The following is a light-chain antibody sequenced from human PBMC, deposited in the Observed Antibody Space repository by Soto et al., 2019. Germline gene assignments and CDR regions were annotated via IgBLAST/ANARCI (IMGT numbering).Light chain of an antibody. Sequence: DIQMTQSPSSLSASVGDRVTLTCQASQDIINYLNWYQQKPGKAPKLLIYDASNLETGVPSRFSGSGSGTDFTFTISSLQPEDIATYYCQQYDNLPVTFGGGTKVEIK. CDR3: QQYDNLPVT. V-gene: IGKV1-33*01. CDR1: QDIINY. CDR2: DAS. J-gene: IGKJ4*01.